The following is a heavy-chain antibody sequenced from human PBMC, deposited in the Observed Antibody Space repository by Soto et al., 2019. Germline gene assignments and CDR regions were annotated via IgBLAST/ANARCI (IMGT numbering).Heavy chain of an antibody. Sequence: QVQLQESGPGLVKPSQTLSLTCTVSGGSISSGGYYWSWIRQHPGKGLEWIGYIYYSGSTYYNPSLKSRVTISVDTSKNQFSLKLSSVTAADTAVYYCARSLKTYYYDSSGCFDYWGQGTLVTVSS. CDR3: ARSLKTYYYDSSGCFDY. CDR2: IYYSGST. J-gene: IGHJ4*02. D-gene: IGHD3-22*01. CDR1: GGSISSGGYY. V-gene: IGHV4-31*03.